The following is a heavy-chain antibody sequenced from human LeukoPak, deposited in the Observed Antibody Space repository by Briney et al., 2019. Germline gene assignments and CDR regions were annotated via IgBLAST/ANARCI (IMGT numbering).Heavy chain of an antibody. CDR3: ATSPRYKQQLGYFDY. D-gene: IGHD6-13*01. Sequence: GGSLRLSCAASGLTFSSYAMHWVRQAPGKGLEWVAVISYDETNKYYADSVKGRFTISRDNSKNTLYLQMNSLRAEDTAVYYCATSPRYKQQLGYFDYWGQGTLVTVSS. J-gene: IGHJ4*02. V-gene: IGHV3-30-3*01. CDR1: GLTFSSYA. CDR2: ISYDETNK.